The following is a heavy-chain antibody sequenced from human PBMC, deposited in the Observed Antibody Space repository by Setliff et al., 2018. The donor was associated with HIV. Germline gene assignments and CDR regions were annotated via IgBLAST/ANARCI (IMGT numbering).Heavy chain of an antibody. CDR2: IYYSGSI. J-gene: IGHJ4*02. Sequence: PSETLSLTCTVSGGSISSGDYYWSWIRQPPGKGLEWIGYIYYSGSIYYNPSLKSRVTISVDTSKNQVSLKLNSMTAADTAVYFCVRGPQWLVQKGRVYYFDYWGQGTLVTVSS. CDR3: VRGPQWLVQKGRVYYFDY. D-gene: IGHD6-19*01. V-gene: IGHV4-30-4*08. CDR1: GGSISSGDYY.